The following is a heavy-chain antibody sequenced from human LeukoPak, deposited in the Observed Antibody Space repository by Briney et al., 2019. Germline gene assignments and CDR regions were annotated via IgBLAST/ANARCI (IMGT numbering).Heavy chain of an antibody. J-gene: IGHJ4*02. CDR3: AGAGRRLFGVLIPLSFDY. CDR2: INPSGGST. V-gene: IGHV1-46*01. D-gene: IGHD3-3*01. CDR1: GYTFTSYY. Sequence: ASVKVSCKASGYTFTSYYMHWVRQAPGQGLEWMGIINPSGGSTSYAQKFQGRVTMTRDMSTSTVYMELSSLRSEDTAVYYCAGAGRRLFGVLIPLSFDYWGQGTPVTVSS.